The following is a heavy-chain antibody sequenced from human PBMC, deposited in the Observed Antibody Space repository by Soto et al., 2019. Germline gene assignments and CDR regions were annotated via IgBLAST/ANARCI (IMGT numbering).Heavy chain of an antibody. CDR2: ISYDGSNK. CDR1: GFTFSSYA. Sequence: QVQLVESGGGVVQPGRSLRLSCAASGFTFSSYAMHWVRQAPGKGLEWVAVISYDGSNKYYADSVKDRFTISRDNSKNTLYLQMHSLRAEDAAVYYCARDPDMITFGGVTGMDVWGPGTTVTFSS. CDR3: ARDPDMITFGGVTGMDV. V-gene: IGHV3-30-3*01. D-gene: IGHD3-16*01. J-gene: IGHJ6*02.